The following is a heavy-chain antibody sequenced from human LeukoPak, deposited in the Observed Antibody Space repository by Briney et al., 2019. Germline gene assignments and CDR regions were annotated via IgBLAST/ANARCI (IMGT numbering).Heavy chain of an antibody. V-gene: IGHV4-59*08. CDR1: GGSISSYY. CDR2: IYYSGST. CDR3: ARAPYYSDSSGYPPRYYFDC. Sequence: SETLSLTCTVSGGSISSYYWSWIRQPPGKGLEWIGYIYYSGSTNYNPSLKSRVTISVDTSKNQFSLKLTSVTAADTAVYYCARAPYYSDSSGYPPRYYFDCWGQGTLVTVSS. J-gene: IGHJ4*02. D-gene: IGHD3-22*01.